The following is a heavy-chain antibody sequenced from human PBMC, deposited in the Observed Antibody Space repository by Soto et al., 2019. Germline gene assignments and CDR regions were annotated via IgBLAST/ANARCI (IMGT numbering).Heavy chain of an antibody. D-gene: IGHD6-19*01. CDR1: GFTCTSYG. CDR3: AKALRQWLVHVAFDI. Sequence: QVQVVESGGGVVQPGTSLRLSCAASGFTCTSYGINWVRKAPGKGLEWVAVVSYDGSNKNYADSVKGRFTDSRDNSKNTLYLQMNSLRADDSAVYYCAKALRQWLVHVAFDICGQGTLVTVSS. V-gene: IGHV3-30*18. CDR2: VSYDGSNK. J-gene: IGHJ3*02.